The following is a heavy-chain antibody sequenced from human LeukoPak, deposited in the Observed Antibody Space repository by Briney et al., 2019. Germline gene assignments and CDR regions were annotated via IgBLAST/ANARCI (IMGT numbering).Heavy chain of an antibody. CDR3: ARAVSYYDSSGYLRYYFDY. CDR2: INPNSGGT. Sequence: GASVKVSCKASGYTFTGYYMHWVRQAPGQGLEWMGWINPNSGGTNYAQKFQGRVTMTRDTSISTAYMELSRLRSDDTAVYYCARAVSYYDSSGYLRYYFDYWGQGTLVTVSS. V-gene: IGHV1-2*02. D-gene: IGHD3-22*01. CDR1: GYTFTGYY. J-gene: IGHJ4*02.